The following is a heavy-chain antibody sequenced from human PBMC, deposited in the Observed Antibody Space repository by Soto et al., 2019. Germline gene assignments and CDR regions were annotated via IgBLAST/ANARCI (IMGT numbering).Heavy chain of an antibody. V-gene: IGHV1-69*13. CDR1: GGTFSSYA. CDR2: IIPIFGTA. D-gene: IGHD2-15*01. Sequence: GASVKVSCKASGGTFSSYAISWVRQAPGQGLEWMGGIIPIFGTANYAQKFQGRVTITADESTSTAYMELSSLRSEDTAVYYCAREYCSGGSCYSSYYYYGMDVWGQGTTVTVSS. CDR3: AREYCSGGSCYSSYYYYGMDV. J-gene: IGHJ6*01.